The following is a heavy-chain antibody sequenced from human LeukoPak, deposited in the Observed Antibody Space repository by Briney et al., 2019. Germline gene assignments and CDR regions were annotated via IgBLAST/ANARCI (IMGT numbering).Heavy chain of an antibody. CDR2: INPSGGST. D-gene: IGHD2-15*01. J-gene: IGHJ4*02. Sequence: GASVKVSCKASGYTFTSYYMHWVRQAPGQGLEWMGIINPSGGSTSYAQKFQGRVTMTRDTSTSTVYMELSSLRSEDTAVYYCAREVDIVVVVAATLGYWGQGTLVTVTS. CDR3: AREVDIVVVVAATLGY. V-gene: IGHV1-46*01. CDR1: GYTFTSYY.